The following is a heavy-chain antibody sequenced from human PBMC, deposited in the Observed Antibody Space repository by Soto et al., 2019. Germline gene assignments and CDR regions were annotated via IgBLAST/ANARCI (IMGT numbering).Heavy chain of an antibody. CDR2: ISTDNGDT. Sequence: QVQLVQSGVEVKKPGASVKVSCKASGYTFSNFGISWVRQAPGQGLEWLGWISTDNGDTKYAQKFQGRVTMTTDTATTTVYMERGSLKPDDTAVYYCTRDAKYYDILTGYFVNDYWGQGTLVTVSS. CDR3: TRDAKYYDILTGYFVNDY. D-gene: IGHD3-9*01. CDR1: GYTFSNFG. V-gene: IGHV1-18*01. J-gene: IGHJ4*02.